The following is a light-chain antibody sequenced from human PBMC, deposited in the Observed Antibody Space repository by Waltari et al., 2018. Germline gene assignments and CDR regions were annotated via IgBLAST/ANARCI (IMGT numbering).Light chain of an antibody. CDR2: DAS. CDR1: QSVSSY. J-gene: IGKJ2*01. CDR3: QQRSNWPPGYT. Sequence: EIVLTHSPATLSLSPGDSATLSSRASQSVSSYLAWYQQKPGQAPRLLIYDASNRATGIPARFSGSGSGTDFTLTISSLEPEDFAVYYCQQRSNWPPGYTFGQGTKLEIK. V-gene: IGKV3-11*01.